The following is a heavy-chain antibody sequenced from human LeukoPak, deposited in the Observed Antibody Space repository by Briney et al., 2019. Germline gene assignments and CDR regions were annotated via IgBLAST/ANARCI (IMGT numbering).Heavy chain of an antibody. CDR1: GFTFSDYY. CDR2: ISSSSSYT. CDR3: ARDRDGYGYG. Sequence: PGWSLRHSCAASGFTFSDYYMGWLRPARGRGLEGVSYISSSSSYTNYADSVRGRFTISRDNAKNSLNLQMNILRAEDTAVYYCARDRDGYGYGWGQGTLVTVSS. D-gene: IGHD5-18*01. V-gene: IGHV3-11*06. J-gene: IGHJ4*02.